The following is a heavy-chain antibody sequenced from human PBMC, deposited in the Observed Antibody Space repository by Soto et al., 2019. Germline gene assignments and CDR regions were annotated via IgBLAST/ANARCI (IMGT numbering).Heavy chain of an antibody. D-gene: IGHD2-2*01. Sequence: GGSLRLSCAASGFTFSSYAMSWVRQAPGKGLEWVSAISGSGGSTYYADSVKGRFTISRDNSKNTLYLQMNSLRAEDTAVYYCAKDQGWEVVPAANDYWGQGTLVTVSS. J-gene: IGHJ4*02. CDR2: ISGSGGST. CDR1: GFTFSSYA. V-gene: IGHV3-23*01. CDR3: AKDQGWEVVPAANDY.